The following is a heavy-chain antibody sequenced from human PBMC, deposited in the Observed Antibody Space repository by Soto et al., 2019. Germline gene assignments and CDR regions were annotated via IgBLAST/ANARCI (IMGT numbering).Heavy chain of an antibody. Sequence: SETLSLTCTVSGGSISSYYWSWIRQPPGKGLEWIGYIYYSGSINYNPSLKSRVTISVDTSKNQFSLKLSSVTAADTAVYYCARQNGYDNRFDYWGQGTLVTVSS. V-gene: IGHV4-59*08. D-gene: IGHD5-12*01. J-gene: IGHJ4*02. CDR1: GGSISSYY. CDR3: ARQNGYDNRFDY. CDR2: IYYSGSI.